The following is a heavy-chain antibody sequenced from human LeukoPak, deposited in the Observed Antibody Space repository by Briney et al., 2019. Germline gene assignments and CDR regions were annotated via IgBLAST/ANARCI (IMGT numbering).Heavy chain of an antibody. CDR3: AKEYDSGGYGAYFDH. Sequence: PGRSLRLSCTASKFTFINYGMQWVRQAPGKGLEWVAVISSDGRTKYYGDSVKGRFTLSRDNSRNTLDLQMNSLGPEDTAVYYCAKEYDSGGYGAYFDHWGRGTLVTVSS. CDR1: KFTFINYG. CDR2: ISSDGRTK. J-gene: IGHJ4*02. V-gene: IGHV3-30*18. D-gene: IGHD3-10*01.